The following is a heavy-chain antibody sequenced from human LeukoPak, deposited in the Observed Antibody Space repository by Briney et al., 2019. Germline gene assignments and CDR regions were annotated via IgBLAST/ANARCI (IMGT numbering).Heavy chain of an antibody. CDR1: GFTFDDYA. D-gene: IGHD2-15*01. Sequence: GRSLRLSCIASGFTFDDYAMHWVRQAPGKGLGWVSGISWNSDSIAYADSVKGRFTISRDNATNSLFLQINSLRPEDMALYFCARGVGDYCSGGSCYYFDSWGQGTLVTVSS. J-gene: IGHJ4*02. CDR3: ARGVGDYCSGGSCYYFDS. CDR2: ISWNSDSI. V-gene: IGHV3-9*03.